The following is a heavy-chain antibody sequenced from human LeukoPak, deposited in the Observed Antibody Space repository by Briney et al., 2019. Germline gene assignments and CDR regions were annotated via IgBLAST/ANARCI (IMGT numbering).Heavy chain of an antibody. D-gene: IGHD3-16*01. CDR3: ASLGGETTRFDL. CDR2: IKQEGNVK. CDR1: GFTFRNYW. J-gene: IGHJ5*02. Sequence: GGSLRLSCAASGFTFRNYWMSWVRQAPGRGLDWVATIKQEGNVKYYVDSVKGRFTISRDSADNSLYLQMNSLRVEDTAVYYCASLGGETTRFDLWGQGALVTVSS. V-gene: IGHV3-7*01.